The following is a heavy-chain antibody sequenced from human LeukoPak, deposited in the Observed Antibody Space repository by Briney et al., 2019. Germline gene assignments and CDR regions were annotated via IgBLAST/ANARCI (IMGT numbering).Heavy chain of an antibody. CDR1: GFAFHNYA. Sequence: GGSLRLSCAASGFAFHNYAMTWIRHAPERGLEWVSSISVDGGDIKYTDSAKGRFTISRDNSKGTLYLQMDSLRVEDTAVYYCGKDPNGNFIGAFDFWGQGTMVTVSS. CDR2: ISVDGGDI. V-gene: IGHV3-23*01. CDR3: GKDPNGNFIGAFDF. J-gene: IGHJ3*01. D-gene: IGHD4-23*01.